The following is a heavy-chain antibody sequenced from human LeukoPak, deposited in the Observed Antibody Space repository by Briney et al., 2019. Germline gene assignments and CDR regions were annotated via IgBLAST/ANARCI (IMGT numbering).Heavy chain of an antibody. V-gene: IGHV1-18*04. CDR1: GYTFTGYY. J-gene: IGHJ4*02. Sequence: ASVKVSCKTSGYTFTGYYMHWVRQAPGQGLEWMGWTSAYNGNTNYAQKLQGRVTMTTDTSTSTAYMELRSLRSDDTAVYYCARVDDILTGYVYWGQGTLVTVSS. D-gene: IGHD3-9*01. CDR2: TSAYNGNT. CDR3: ARVDDILTGYVY.